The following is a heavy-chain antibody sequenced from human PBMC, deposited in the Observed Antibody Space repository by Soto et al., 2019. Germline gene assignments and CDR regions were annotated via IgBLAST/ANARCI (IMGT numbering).Heavy chain of an antibody. V-gene: IGHV5-51*01. J-gene: IGHJ5*02. D-gene: IGHD2-8*01. CDR1: VYSFTSYW. CDR3: ARHSIYCTNGVCFSWFDP. CDR2: IYPGDSDT. Sequence: PGESLKISCKGSVYSFTSYWIGWVRQMPGKGLEWMGIIYPGDSDTRYSPSFQGQVTISADKSISTAYLQWSSLKASDTAMYYCARHSIYCTNGVCFSWFDPWGQGTLVTVSS.